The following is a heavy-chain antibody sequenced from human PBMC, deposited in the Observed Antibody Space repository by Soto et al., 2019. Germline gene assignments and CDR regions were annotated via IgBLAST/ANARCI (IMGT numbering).Heavy chain of an antibody. Sequence: QVQLVQSGAEVKKPGSSVKVSCKASGGTFSSYAISWVRQAPGQGLEWMGGIIPIFGTANYAQKFQGRVRITADESTSTGYMELSSLRSEDTAVYYCARDHSRRYCSGGSCYGLDYWGQGTLVTVSS. D-gene: IGHD2-15*01. V-gene: IGHV1-69*01. CDR2: IIPIFGTA. J-gene: IGHJ4*02. CDR1: GGTFSSYA. CDR3: ARDHSRRYCSGGSCYGLDY.